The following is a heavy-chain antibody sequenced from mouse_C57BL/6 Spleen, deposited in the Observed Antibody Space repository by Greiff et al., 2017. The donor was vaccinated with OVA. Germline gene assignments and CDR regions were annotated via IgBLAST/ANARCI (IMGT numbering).Heavy chain of an antibody. CDR1: GFTFSSYG. CDR3: ARQGDGYYYFDY. D-gene: IGHD2-3*01. V-gene: IGHV5-6*02. J-gene: IGHJ2*01. CDR2: ISSGGSYT. Sequence: DVMLVESGGDLVKPGGSLKLSCAASGFTFSSYGMSWVRQTPDKRLEWVATISSGGSYTYYPDSVKGRFTISRDNAKNTLYLQMSSLKSEDTAMYYCARQGDGYYYFDYWGQGTTLTVSS.